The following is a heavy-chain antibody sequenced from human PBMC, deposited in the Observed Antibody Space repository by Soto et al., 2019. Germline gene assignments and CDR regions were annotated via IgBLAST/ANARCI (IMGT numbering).Heavy chain of an antibody. V-gene: IGHV1-58*01. Sequence: SVKVSCKASGFTFTSSGVQWVRQARGQRLEWIGWIVVGSGNTNYAQKFQERVTITRDMSTSTAYMELSSLRSEDTAVYYCAADPTYCGGACYYFVYWCQGPLVTVSS. CDR1: GFTFTSSG. J-gene: IGHJ4*02. CDR2: IVVGSGNT. CDR3: AADPTYCGGACYYFVY. D-gene: IGHD2-21*02.